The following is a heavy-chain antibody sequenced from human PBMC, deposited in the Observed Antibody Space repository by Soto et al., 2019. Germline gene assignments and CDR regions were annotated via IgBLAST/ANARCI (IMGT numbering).Heavy chain of an antibody. CDR3: AKDGLGEFNWFEP. CDR1: GFTFSRYA. CDR2: ISGRGGST. V-gene: IGHV3-23*01. J-gene: IGHJ5*02. D-gene: IGHD3-16*01. Sequence: EVQLLESGGGLVQPGGSLRLSCAGSGFTFSRYAMSWVRQAPGKGLEWVSGISGRGGSTYYADSVKGRFTISRDNPKNTLYLQLNSLRADDTAVYYCAKDGLGEFNWFEPWGQGTLVTVSS.